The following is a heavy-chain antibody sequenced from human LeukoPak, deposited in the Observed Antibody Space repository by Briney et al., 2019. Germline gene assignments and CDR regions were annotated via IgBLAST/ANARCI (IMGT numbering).Heavy chain of an antibody. J-gene: IGHJ4*02. CDR3: ARAEAYDSSGITDY. D-gene: IGHD3-22*01. CDR1: GYTFTSYG. Sequence: GASVKVSCKASGYTFTSYGISWVRQAPGQGLEWMGWISAYNGNTNYAQKLQGRVTMTTDTSTSTAYMELRSLRSDDTAVYYCARAEAYDSSGITDYWGQGTLVTVSS. CDR2: ISAYNGNT. V-gene: IGHV1-18*01.